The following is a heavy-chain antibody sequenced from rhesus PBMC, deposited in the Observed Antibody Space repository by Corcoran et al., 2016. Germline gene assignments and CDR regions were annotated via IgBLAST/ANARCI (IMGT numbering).Heavy chain of an antibody. D-gene: IGHD1-14*01. J-gene: IGHJ1*01. Sequence: QVQLQESGPGLVKPSETLSLTCAVSGGSFSSYWWSWIRQPPGKGLEWIGEINGNSGSTNYNPSLKSRVTISKDASKNQFSLNLSSVTAADTAVYYCARDGWNGEYFELWGQGALVTVSS. CDR2: INGNSGST. V-gene: IGHV4-80*01. CDR3: ARDGWNGEYFEL. CDR1: GGSFSSYW.